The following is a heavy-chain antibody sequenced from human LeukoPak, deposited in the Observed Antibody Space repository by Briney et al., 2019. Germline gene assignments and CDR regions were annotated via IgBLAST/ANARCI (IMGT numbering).Heavy chain of an antibody. Sequence: SETLSLTCTVSGGSISNYYWSWIRQPPGKGLEWIGYMYYSGSTNYNPSLKSRVTISVDTSKNQVSLKLSSVTAADTAVYYCARRHMYNWKDVGAFDIWGQGTMVTVSS. CDR2: MYYSGST. V-gene: IGHV4-59*01. J-gene: IGHJ3*02. CDR1: GGSISNYY. CDR3: ARRHMYNWKDVGAFDI. D-gene: IGHD1-1*01.